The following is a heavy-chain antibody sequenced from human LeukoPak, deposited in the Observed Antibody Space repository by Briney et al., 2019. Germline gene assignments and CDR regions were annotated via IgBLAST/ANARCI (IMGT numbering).Heavy chain of an antibody. J-gene: IGHJ4*02. CDR1: GYTFTGYY. Sequence: ASVKVSCKASGYTFTGYYMHWVRQAPGQGLEWMGWINPNSGGTNYAQKFQGRVTMTRDTSIRTAYMELSRVRSDDTAVYYCARGFYCGGDCYPFGGGDYWGQGTLVTVSS. D-gene: IGHD2-21*02. CDR2: INPNSGGT. V-gene: IGHV1-2*02. CDR3: ARGFYCGGDCYPFGGGDY.